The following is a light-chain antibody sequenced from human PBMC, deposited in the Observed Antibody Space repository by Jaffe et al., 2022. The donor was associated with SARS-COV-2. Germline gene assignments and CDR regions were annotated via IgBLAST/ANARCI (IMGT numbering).Light chain of an antibody. CDR3: QQYLTSPGT. CDR2: GAS. CDR1: QRLSGSD. Sequence: IVMSQSPGTLSVSPGETVTLSCRASQRLSGSDLAWYKQKGGQAPRLLIFGASRRAAGVPDRFIGAGSGTDFSLTITRLEPEDFAVYFCQQYLTSPGTFGQGTKLDIK. J-gene: IGKJ1*01. V-gene: IGKV3-20*01.